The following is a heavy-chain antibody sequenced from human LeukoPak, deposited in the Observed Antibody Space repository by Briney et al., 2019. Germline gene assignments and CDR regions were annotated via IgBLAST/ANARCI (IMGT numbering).Heavy chain of an antibody. D-gene: IGHD3-3*01. Sequence: PSETLSLTCAVYGGSFSGYYWSWTRQPPGKGLEWIGEINHSGSTNYNPSLKSRVTISVDTSKNQFSLKLSSVTAADTAVYYCAGYRYYDFWSGYSSDYWGQGTLVTVSS. CDR3: AGYRYYDFWSGYSSDY. V-gene: IGHV4-34*01. CDR1: GGSFSGYY. J-gene: IGHJ4*02. CDR2: INHSGST.